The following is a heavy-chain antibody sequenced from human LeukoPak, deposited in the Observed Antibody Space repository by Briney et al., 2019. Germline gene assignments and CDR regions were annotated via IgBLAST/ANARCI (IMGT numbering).Heavy chain of an antibody. J-gene: IGHJ4*02. CDR3: ATVSVNSSSGFDY. D-gene: IGHD6-6*01. CDR1: GYTFTGYY. V-gene: IGHV1-2*02. Sequence: ASVTVSCKASGYTFTGYYMYWVRQAPGQGLEWMGWINPNSGGTKYGQKFQDRIIMTSDTSTSTAYMELSSLRSDDTAVFYCATVSVNSSSGFDYWGQGTLVTVSS. CDR2: INPNSGGT.